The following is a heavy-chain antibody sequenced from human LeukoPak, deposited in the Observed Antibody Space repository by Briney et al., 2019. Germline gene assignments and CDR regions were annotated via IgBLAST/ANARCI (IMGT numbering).Heavy chain of an antibody. V-gene: IGHV4-59*01. D-gene: IGHD6-19*01. CDR2: IYYSGST. CDR3: ARASSGWYNWFDP. CDR1: GFTFSSYE. Sequence: PGGSLRLSCAASGFTFSSYEMNWVRQAPGKGLEWIGYIYYSGSTNFNPSLKSRVTISVDTSKNQFSLKLSSVTAADTAVYYCARASSGWYNWFDPWGQGTLVTVSS. J-gene: IGHJ5*02.